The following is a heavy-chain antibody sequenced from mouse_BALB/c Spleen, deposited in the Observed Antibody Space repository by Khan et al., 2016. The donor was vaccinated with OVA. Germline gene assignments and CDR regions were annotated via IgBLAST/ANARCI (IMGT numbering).Heavy chain of an antibody. CDR1: GYSITSGYY. CDR3: SSKSYGKVAS. J-gene: IGHJ3*01. V-gene: IGHV3-6*02. D-gene: IGHD2-1*01. Sequence: EVQLQESGPGLVKPSQSLSLTCSVTGYSITSGYYWSWIRQFPGNRLEWMGYISYDGSNNYNPSLKNRISITRDTSKKQFFMKLNSVTTEDTATXYCSSKSYGKVASWGQGTLVTVSA. CDR2: ISYDGSN.